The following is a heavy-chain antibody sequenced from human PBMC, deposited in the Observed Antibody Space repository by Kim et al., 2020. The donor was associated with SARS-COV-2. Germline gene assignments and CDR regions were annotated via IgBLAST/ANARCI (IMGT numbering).Heavy chain of an antibody. CDR3: ARNSNEWLRFRNWFDP. Sequence: SVKGRFTISRDNSKNTLYLQMNSLRAEDTAVYYCARNSNEWLRFRNWFDPWGQGTLVTVSS. D-gene: IGHD5-12*01. J-gene: IGHJ5*02. V-gene: IGHV3-30*07.